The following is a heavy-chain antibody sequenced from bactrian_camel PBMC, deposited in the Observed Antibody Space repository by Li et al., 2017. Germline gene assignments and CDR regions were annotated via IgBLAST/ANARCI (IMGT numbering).Heavy chain of an antibody. CDR3: AAGTLAKTMGWQLRSVGYAV. J-gene: IGHJ4*01. CDR2: VDDYGTT. D-gene: IGHD5*01. Sequence: QVQLVESGGGSVQAGGSLTLSCTMSGSTLSGYSMAWFRQSSAKGRDGVASVDDYGTTTYADSVKGRFTISKDNAKNILYLQMDNLQPTDTSIYVCAAGTLAKTMGWQLRSVGYAVWGQGTQVTVS. V-gene: IGHV3S53*01. CDR1: GSTLSGYS.